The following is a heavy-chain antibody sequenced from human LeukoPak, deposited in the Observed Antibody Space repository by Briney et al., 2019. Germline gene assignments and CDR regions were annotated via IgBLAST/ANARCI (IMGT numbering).Heavy chain of an antibody. V-gene: IGHV3-66*01. CDR2: LYSGSST. CDR1: GFTVSSNY. CDR3: ARARTYSSGWWYYFDY. D-gene: IGHD6-19*01. Sequence: PGGSLRLSCAASGFTVSSNYMSWVRQAPGKGLEWVSILYSGSSTYYADSVKGRFTISRDTSRNTLYLQINSLRAEDTAIYYCARARTYSSGWWYYFDYWAQGTLVTVSS. J-gene: IGHJ4*02.